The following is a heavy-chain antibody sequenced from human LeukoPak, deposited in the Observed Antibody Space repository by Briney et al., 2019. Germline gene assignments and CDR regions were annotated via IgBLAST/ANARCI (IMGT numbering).Heavy chain of an antibody. CDR2: IYYSGST. CDR3: ASVRRGFGESSKYYSYYYMDV. CDR1: GGSFSGYY. D-gene: IGHD3-10*01. J-gene: IGHJ6*03. Sequence: SETLSLTCAVYGGSFSGYYWGWIRQPPGKGLEWIGNIYYSGSTYNNPSLKSRVTISVDTSKNHFSLNLSSVTAADTAVYYCASVRRGFGESSKYYSYYYMDVWGNGTTVTISS. V-gene: IGHV4-34*01.